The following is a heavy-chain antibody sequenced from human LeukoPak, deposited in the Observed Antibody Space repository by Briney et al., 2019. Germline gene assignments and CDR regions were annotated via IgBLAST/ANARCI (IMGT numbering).Heavy chain of an antibody. D-gene: IGHD5-12*01. CDR3: AREDLDVELAFDI. CDR1: GFTFSDYY. CDR2: ISSSGSTI. V-gene: IGHV3-11*01. J-gene: IGHJ3*02. Sequence: GGSLRLSCAASGFTFSDYYMSWIRQAPGKGLEWVSYISSSGSTIYHADSVKGRFTISRDNAKNSLYLQMNSLRAEDTAVYYCAREDLDVELAFDIWGQGTMVTVSS.